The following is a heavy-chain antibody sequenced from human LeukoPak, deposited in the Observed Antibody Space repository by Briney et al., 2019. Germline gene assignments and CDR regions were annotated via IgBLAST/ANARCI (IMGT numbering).Heavy chain of an antibody. CDR2: VYSGDGGT. D-gene: IGHD3-22*01. Sequence: PGGSLRLSCAASGFTVINNYMSWVRQAPGKGLECVSVVYSGDGGTYYARSVKGRFTISRDSSKNALYLQMNSLRAEDTAVYYCAKAGMFYYDSSAYHNWGQGTLVTVSS. CDR1: GFTVINNY. V-gene: IGHV3-53*01. CDR3: AKAGMFYYDSSAYHN. J-gene: IGHJ4*02.